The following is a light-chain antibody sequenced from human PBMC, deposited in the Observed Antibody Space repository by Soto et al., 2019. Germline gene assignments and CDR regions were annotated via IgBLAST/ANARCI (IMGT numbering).Light chain of an antibody. CDR3: QQYGVTPFN. V-gene: IGKV3-20*01. CDR1: QAVISGY. CDR2: GVS. J-gene: IGKJ2*01. Sequence: EIVLTQSPGALSLSPGEGATLSCRASQAVISGYLAWYQQKPGQAPRLLMYGVSSRPTGISDRFSGSGSGTEFNLTITRLEPEDFALYYCQQYGVTPFNFGQGTKLQIK.